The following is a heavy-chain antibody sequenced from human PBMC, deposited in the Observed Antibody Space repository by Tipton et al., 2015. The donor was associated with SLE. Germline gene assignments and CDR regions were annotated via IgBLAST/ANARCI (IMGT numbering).Heavy chain of an antibody. V-gene: IGHV3-74*01. CDR3: ARDIDFWSGFYYGMDV. Sequence: GSLRLSCAASGFTFSSYWMHWVRQAPGKGLVWVSRINSDGSSTSYADSVKGRFTISRDNAKNTLYLQMNSLRAEDTAVYYCARDIDFWSGFYYGMDVWGQGTTVTVSS. CDR1: GFTFSSYW. CDR2: INSDGSST. J-gene: IGHJ6*02. D-gene: IGHD3-3*01.